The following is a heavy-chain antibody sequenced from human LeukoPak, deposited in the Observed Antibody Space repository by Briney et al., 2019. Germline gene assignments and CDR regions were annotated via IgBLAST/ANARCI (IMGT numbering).Heavy chain of an antibody. Sequence: GGSLRLSCAASGFTFSSYLMSWVRQAPGKGLEWVANIKQDGSEKYYVDSVKGRFTISRDNAKNSLYLLMNSLRAEDTALYYCARARYSSSWYGYWGQGTLVTVSS. J-gene: IGHJ4*02. CDR1: GFTFSSYL. D-gene: IGHD6-13*01. V-gene: IGHV3-7*04. CDR3: ARARYSSSWYGY. CDR2: IKQDGSEK.